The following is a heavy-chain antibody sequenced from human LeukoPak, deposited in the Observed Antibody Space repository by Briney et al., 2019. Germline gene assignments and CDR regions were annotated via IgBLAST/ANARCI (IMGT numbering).Heavy chain of an antibody. Sequence: SETLSLTCTVSGGSISNYYWTWIRQPPGKGLEYIGYVYYSGSTNSNPSLKSRVTISLDTPKSQFSLKLRSVTAADTAVYYCARLARRGITMIVVVITTGAFDIWGQGTMVTVSS. V-gene: IGHV4-59*08. J-gene: IGHJ3*02. CDR1: GGSISNYY. D-gene: IGHD3-22*01. CDR3: ARLARRGITMIVVVITTGAFDI. CDR2: VYYSGST.